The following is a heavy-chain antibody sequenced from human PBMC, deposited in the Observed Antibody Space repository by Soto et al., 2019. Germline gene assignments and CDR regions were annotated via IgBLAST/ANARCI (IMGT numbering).Heavy chain of an antibody. J-gene: IGHJ6*02. Sequence: QVLLVQSSAEVKKPGSSVKVSCKASGGTFTSTAFSWVRQAPGQGLEWMGRIIPVLGTPTYAQKFQARLTVTADASTTTVHMELSSLRSDDTAVYYCASSAGLDHLLNYYGLNVWGQGTTVTVSS. D-gene: IGHD6-13*01. CDR3: ASSAGLDHLLNYYGLNV. CDR2: IIPVLGTP. CDR1: GGTFTSTA. V-gene: IGHV1-69*01.